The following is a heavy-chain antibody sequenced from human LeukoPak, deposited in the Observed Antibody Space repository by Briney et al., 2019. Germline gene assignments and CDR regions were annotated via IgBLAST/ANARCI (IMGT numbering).Heavy chain of an antibody. CDR2: ISTSGSST. D-gene: IGHD6-19*01. J-gene: IGHJ4*02. CDR1: GFTFSSYA. Sequence: AGGSLRLSCAASGFTFSSYAMSWVRQAPGKGLEWVSGISTSGSSTYYADSVKGRFTISRDNSKNTLYLQMNSLRAEDTAAYYCARNRDSSGWYTPGYWGQGTLVAVSS. CDR3: ARNRDSSGWYTPGY. V-gene: IGHV3-23*01.